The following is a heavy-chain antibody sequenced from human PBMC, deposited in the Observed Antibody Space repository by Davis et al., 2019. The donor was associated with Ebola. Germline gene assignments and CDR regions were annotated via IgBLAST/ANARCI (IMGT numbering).Heavy chain of an antibody. J-gene: IGHJ6*02. Sequence: ASVKVSCKASGYTFTSYYMHWVRQAPGQGLEWMGIINPSGGSTSYAQKFQGRVTMTRDTSTSTAYMELSSLRSEDTAVYYCARDVGNYYGYYYYGMDVWGQGTTVTVSS. D-gene: IGHD3-22*01. V-gene: IGHV1-46*01. CDR2: INPSGGST. CDR1: GYTFTSYY. CDR3: ARDVGNYYGYYYYGMDV.